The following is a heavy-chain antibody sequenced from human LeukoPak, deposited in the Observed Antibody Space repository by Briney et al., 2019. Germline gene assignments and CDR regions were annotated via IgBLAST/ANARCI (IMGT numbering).Heavy chain of an antibody. J-gene: IGHJ5*02. D-gene: IGHD3-9*01. CDR3: ARGGAGLRYFDWLSSWFDP. CDR2: INHSGST. Sequence: SETLSLTCAVYGASFSDYYWSWIRQPPGKGLEWIGEINHSGSTNYNPSLKSRVTISVDTSKNQFSLKLSSVTAADTAVYYCARGGAGLRYFDWLSSWFDPWGQGTLVTVSS. CDR1: GASFSDYY. V-gene: IGHV4-34*01.